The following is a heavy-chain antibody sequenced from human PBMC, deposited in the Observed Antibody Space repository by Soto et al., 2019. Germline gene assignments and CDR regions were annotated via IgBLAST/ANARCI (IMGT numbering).Heavy chain of an antibody. CDR2: INAGNGNT. J-gene: IGHJ4*02. D-gene: IGHD3-9*01. V-gene: IGHV1-3*01. Sequence: ASVKVSCKASGYTFTSYAMHWVRQAPGQRLEWMGWINAGNGNTKYSQKFQGRVTITRDTSASTAYMELSSLRSEDTAVYYCARSLRYFDWFQTYFDYWGQGTLVTVSS. CDR1: GYTFTSYA. CDR3: ARSLRYFDWFQTYFDY.